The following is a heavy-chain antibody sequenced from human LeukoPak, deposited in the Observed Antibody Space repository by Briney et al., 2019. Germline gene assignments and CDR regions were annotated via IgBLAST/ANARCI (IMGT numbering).Heavy chain of an antibody. J-gene: IGHJ2*01. CDR3: ARRYSGYVGLDL. D-gene: IGHD5-12*01. Sequence: ASVTVSCKASGYTFTGYYMHWVRQAPGQGLEWMGRINPNSGGTNYAQKFQGRVTMTRDTPISTAYMELSRLRSDDTAVYYCARRYSGYVGLDLWGRGTLVTVSS. V-gene: IGHV1-2*06. CDR2: INPNSGGT. CDR1: GYTFTGYY.